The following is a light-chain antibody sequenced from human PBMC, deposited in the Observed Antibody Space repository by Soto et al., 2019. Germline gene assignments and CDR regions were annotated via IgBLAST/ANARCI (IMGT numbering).Light chain of an antibody. CDR3: SSYTSSNTLYV. V-gene: IGLV2-14*03. Sequence: QSALTQPASVYGSPGQSITISCTGTSSDVGGYNYVSWYQHHPGKAPKLMIYDVNNRPSGVSDRFSGSKSGNTASLTISGLQAEDEADYYCSSYTSSNTLYVFGTGTKVTVL. CDR2: DVN. CDR1: SSDVGGYNY. J-gene: IGLJ1*01.